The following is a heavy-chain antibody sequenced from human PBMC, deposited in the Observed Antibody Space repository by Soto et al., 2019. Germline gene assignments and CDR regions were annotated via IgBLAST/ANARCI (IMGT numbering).Heavy chain of an antibody. CDR3: ASGSWPVGSARYHEGFDI. CDR2: INPSGGST. Sequence: ASVKVSCKASGYTFTSYYMHWVRQAPGQGLEWMGIINPSGGSTSYAQKFQGRVTMTRDTSTSTVYMELSSLRSEDTAVYYCASGSWPVGSARYHEGFDIWGQGTMVNVSS. J-gene: IGHJ3*02. D-gene: IGHD3-10*01. V-gene: IGHV1-46*03. CDR1: GYTFTSYY.